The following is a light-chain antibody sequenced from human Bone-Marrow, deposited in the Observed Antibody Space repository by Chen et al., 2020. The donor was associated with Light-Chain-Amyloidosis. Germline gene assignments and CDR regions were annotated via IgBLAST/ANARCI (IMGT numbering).Light chain of an antibody. J-gene: IGLJ2*01. V-gene: IGLV3-25*03. CDR3: QSADSSGTYEVI. CDR2: GDT. Sequence: SSELAQPPSLSVSPCHKAVSTSSEDAFPAKYAYCDQHKPVQAPVLVLHGDTERPSWISERFSGSSSGTTATLTISGVQAEDEADYHCQSADSSGTYEVIFGGGTKLTVL. CDR1: AFPAKY.